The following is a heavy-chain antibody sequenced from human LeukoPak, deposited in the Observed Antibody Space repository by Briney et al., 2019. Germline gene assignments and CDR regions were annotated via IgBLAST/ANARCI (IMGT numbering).Heavy chain of an antibody. CDR2: IFYSGST. D-gene: IGHD6-19*01. V-gene: IGHV4-39*07. J-gene: IGHJ1*01. Sequence: SETLSLTCTVSGGSISTSNYYWGWIRQPPGKGLEWIGNIFYSGSTYYSPSLRSRVTISLDTSRNQFSLKLNSVTAADTAVYYCAKGDFSPSGWYGHFQHWGQGTLVTVSS. CDR3: AKGDFSPSGWYGHFQH. CDR1: GGSISTSNYY.